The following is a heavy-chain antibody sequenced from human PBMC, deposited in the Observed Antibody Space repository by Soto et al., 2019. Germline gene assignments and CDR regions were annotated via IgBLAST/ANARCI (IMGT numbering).Heavy chain of an antibody. CDR2: IYYSGTT. CDR3: VRCRGVYNWFDP. CDR1: GDSISSGGYY. J-gene: IGHJ5*02. V-gene: IGHV4-31*03. Sequence: QVQLQESGPGLVKPSQTLSLTCTVSGDSISSGGYYWSWIRQHPGKGLEWIGYIYYSGTTYYNPSLKSGVTISVDTSKNQFSLKLSSVTTADTAVYYCVRCRGVYNWFDPWGQGTLVTVSS. D-gene: IGHD3-10*01.